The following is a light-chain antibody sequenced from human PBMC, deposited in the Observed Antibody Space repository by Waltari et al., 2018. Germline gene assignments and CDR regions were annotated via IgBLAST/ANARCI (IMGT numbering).Light chain of an antibody. V-gene: IGLV2-14*01. J-gene: IGLJ1*01. CDR2: GVT. CDR3: SSYSTSSALNFV. Sequence: QSALTQPASVSGSPGQSLTISCTGTSGDIVAYNFVSWYQLHPGTAPKVILSGVTSRPSGVSSRFSGSKSGVTASLTISGLQPEDEADYFCSSYSTSSALNFVFGTVTKVTVL. CDR1: SGDIVAYNF.